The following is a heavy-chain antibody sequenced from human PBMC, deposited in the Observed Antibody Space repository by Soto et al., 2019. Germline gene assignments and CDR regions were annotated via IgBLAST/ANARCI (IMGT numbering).Heavy chain of an antibody. CDR2: ISGSGSDT. D-gene: IGHD2-8*01. Sequence: GGSLRLSCAASGSTFSSYAMSWVRQAPGKGLEWVSAISGSGSDTYYADSMKGRFTISRDNSKNTLYLQMNSLRPEDTAVYYCATELVQKIIYTGFDYWGQGTPVTVSS. CDR3: ATELVQKIIYTGFDY. CDR1: GSTFSSYA. V-gene: IGHV3-23*01. J-gene: IGHJ4*02.